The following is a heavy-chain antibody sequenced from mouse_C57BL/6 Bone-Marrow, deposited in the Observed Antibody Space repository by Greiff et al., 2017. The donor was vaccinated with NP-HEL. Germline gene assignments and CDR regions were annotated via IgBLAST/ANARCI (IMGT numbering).Heavy chain of an antibody. CDR1: GYAFTNYL. CDR2: INPGSGGT. Sequence: QVHVKQSGAELVRPGTSVKVSCKASGYAFTNYLIEWVKQRPGQGLEWIGVINPGSGGTNYNEKFKGKATLTADKSSSTAYMQLSSLTSEDSAVYFCAREGGYYSYYAMDYWGQGTSVTVSS. CDR3: AREGGYYSYYAMDY. J-gene: IGHJ4*01. D-gene: IGHD2-3*01. V-gene: IGHV1-54*01.